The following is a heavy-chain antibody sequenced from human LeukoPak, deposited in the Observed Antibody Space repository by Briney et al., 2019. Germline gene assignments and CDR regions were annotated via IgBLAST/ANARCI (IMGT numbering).Heavy chain of an antibody. D-gene: IGHD6-13*01. Sequence: PSETLSLTCAVAGVSISSNLWWTWVRQPPGKGLEWIAEIHHSGSINYNPSLKSRVTISVDKAKNQFSLNLNSVTAADTAVYYCARGSRPSRRYSSSWYREQHFDYWGQGTLVTVSS. J-gene: IGHJ4*02. V-gene: IGHV4-4*02. CDR1: GVSISSNLW. CDR2: IHHSGSI. CDR3: ARGSRPSRRYSSSWYREQHFDY.